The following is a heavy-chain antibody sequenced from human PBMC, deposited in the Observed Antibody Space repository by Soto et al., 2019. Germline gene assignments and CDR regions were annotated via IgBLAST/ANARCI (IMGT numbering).Heavy chain of an antibody. J-gene: IGHJ6*02. CDR2: IYPGDSDT. D-gene: IGHD2-15*01. CDR3: VRYMRYCSGSTCSSYYYYGMDV. CDR1: GYSFTSYW. Sequence: GESLKISCRGSGYSFTSYWIGWVRQMPGKGLEWMGIIYPGDSDTRYSPSFQGQVTISADKSISTAYLQWSSLKASDTAMYFCVRYMRYCSGSTCSSYYYYGMDVWGQGTTVTVSS. V-gene: IGHV5-51*01.